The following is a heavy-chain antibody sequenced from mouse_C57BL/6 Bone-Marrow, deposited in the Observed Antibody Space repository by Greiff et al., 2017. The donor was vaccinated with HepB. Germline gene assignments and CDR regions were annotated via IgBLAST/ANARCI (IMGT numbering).Heavy chain of an antibody. V-gene: IGHV1-72*01. CDR3: ARFRSYHRGDAMDY. CDR2: IDPNSGGT. Sequence: QVQLQQPGAELVKPGASVKLSCKASGYTFTSYWIHWVKQRPGRGLEWIGRIDPNSGGTKYNEKFKSKATLTVDKPSSTAYRQLSGLTSEDSAVYYCARFRSYHRGDAMDYWGQGTSVTVSS. J-gene: IGHJ4*01. D-gene: IGHD2-12*01. CDR1: GYTFTSYW.